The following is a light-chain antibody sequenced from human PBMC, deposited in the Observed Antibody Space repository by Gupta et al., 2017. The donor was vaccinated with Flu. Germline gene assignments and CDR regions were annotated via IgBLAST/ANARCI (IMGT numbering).Light chain of an antibody. CDR1: SSNVENNF. CDR3: GVWDRSLSAWL. J-gene: IGLJ3*02. V-gene: IGLV1-51*01. Sequence: QSVLTQPPPVSAAAGQKVTVSCSGSSSNVENNFVSWYQQFPGAAPKLPILDDSKRPSGIPDRFSGSKSGTSATLVITALQTADAADYYCGVWDRSLSAWLFGGGTKVTVL. CDR2: DDS.